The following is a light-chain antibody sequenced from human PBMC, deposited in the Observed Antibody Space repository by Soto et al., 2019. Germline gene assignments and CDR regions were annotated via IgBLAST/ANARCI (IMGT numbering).Light chain of an antibody. Sequence: AIQMTQTPSSLSASVGDRVTITCRASQPIRNDLGWYQQKPGKAPKLLIYGASSLQSGVPSRFGGSGSGTDFTLTISSLQPEDFATYYCLQDYIYPLTFGGGTKVEIK. CDR3: LQDYIYPLT. V-gene: IGKV1-6*01. CDR2: GAS. J-gene: IGKJ4*01. CDR1: QPIRND.